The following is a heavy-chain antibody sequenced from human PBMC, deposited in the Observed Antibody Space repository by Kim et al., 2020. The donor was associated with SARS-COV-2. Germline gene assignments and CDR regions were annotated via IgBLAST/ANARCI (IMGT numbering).Heavy chain of an antibody. D-gene: IGHD3-22*01. CDR3: AREDSGYHGVAFDI. V-gene: IGHV4-59*01. J-gene: IGHJ3*02. Sequence: NPALKSRVTIPVATSKNQFSLKLSSVTAADTAVYYCAREDSGYHGVAFDIWGQGTMVTVSS.